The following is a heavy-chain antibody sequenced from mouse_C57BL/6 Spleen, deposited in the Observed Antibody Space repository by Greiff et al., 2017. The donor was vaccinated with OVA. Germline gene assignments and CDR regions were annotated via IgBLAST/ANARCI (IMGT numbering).Heavy chain of an antibody. V-gene: IGHV1-18*01. CDR1: GYTFTDYN. J-gene: IGHJ1*03. CDR2: INPNNGGT. D-gene: IGHD4-1*01. CDR3: ARRANWAWYFDV. Sequence: EVQLQQSGPELVKPGASVKIPCKASGYTFTDYNMDWVKQSHGKSLEWIGDINPNNGGTIYNQKFKGKATLTVDKSSSTAYMELRSLTSEDTAVYYCARRANWAWYFDVWGTGTTVTVSS.